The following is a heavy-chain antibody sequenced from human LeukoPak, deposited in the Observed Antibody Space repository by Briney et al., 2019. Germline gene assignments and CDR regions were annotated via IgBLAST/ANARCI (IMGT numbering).Heavy chain of an antibody. D-gene: IGHD3-22*01. CDR1: GFTFSSYA. CDR3: AREDYYDSSGYPGPGDAFDI. Sequence: GRSLRLSCAASGFTFSSYAMHWVRQAPGKGLEWGAVISYDGSNKYYADSVKGRFTISRDNSKNTLYLQMNSLRAEDTAVYYCAREDYYDSSGYPGPGDAFDIWGQGTMVTVSS. J-gene: IGHJ3*02. CDR2: ISYDGSNK. V-gene: IGHV3-30-3*01.